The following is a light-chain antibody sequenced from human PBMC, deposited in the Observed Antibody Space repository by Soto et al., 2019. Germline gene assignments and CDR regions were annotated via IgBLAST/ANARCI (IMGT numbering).Light chain of an antibody. CDR1: QSVSSAN. CDR3: QQYDNSIT. Sequence: EIVLTQSPGTLSLSPGEGATLSCRASQSVSSANLAWYHQKPGQTPRLLIYGASSRASGIPDRFSGSGSGPDFTLTISRLEPEDFAVYYCQQYDNSITFGQGTRLEIE. V-gene: IGKV3-20*01. J-gene: IGKJ5*01. CDR2: GAS.